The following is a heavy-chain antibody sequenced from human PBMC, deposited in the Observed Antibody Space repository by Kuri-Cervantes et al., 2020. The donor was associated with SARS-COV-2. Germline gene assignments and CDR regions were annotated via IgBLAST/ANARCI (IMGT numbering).Heavy chain of an antibody. J-gene: IGHJ6*02. CDR1: GYTFTSYA. D-gene: IGHD4-11*01. CDR2: INPNSGGT. V-gene: IGHV1-2*04. CDR3: ARDRYYSKVYYGMDV. Sequence: ASVKVSCKASGYTFTSYAMHWVRQAPGQGLEWMGWINPNSGGTNYAQKFQGWVAMTRDTSISTAYMELSRLRSDDTAVYYCARDRYYSKVYYGMDVWGQGTTVTVSS.